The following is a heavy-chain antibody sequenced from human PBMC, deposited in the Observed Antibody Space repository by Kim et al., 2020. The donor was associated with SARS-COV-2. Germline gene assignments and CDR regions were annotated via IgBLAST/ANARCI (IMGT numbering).Heavy chain of an antibody. J-gene: IGHJ4*02. D-gene: IGHD6-19*01. V-gene: IGHV1-3*01. Sequence: KNSQKFQGRVTITRDTSASTAYMELSSLRSEDTAVYYCATSGYSSGLDYWGQGTLVTVSS. CDR3: ATSGYSSGLDY.